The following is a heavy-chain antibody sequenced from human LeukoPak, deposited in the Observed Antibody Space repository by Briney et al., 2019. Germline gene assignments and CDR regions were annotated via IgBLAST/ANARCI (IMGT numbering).Heavy chain of an antibody. CDR2: ISSSGSTI. V-gene: IGHV3-48*03. D-gene: IGHD6-19*01. CDR3: ARLKYSSGWYFDAFDI. CDR1: GFTFSSYE. J-gene: IGHJ3*02. Sequence: GGSLRLSCAASGFTFSSYEMNWVRQAPGKGLEWVSYISSSGSTIYYADSVKGRFTISRDNAKNSLYLQMNSLRAEDTALYHCARLKYSSGWYFDAFDIWGQGTMVTVSS.